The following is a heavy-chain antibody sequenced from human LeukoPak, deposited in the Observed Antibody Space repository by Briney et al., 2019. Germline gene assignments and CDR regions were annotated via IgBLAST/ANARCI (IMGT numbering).Heavy chain of an antibody. J-gene: IGHJ5*02. CDR1: GYSISSGYH. D-gene: IGHD1-26*01. CDR3: ARDGTYP. Sequence: PSETLSLTCTVSGYSISSGYHWGWIRQPPGKGLEWIGSIYYSGSTYYNPSLKSRVTISVDTSKNQFSLKLSSVTAADTAVYYCARDGTYPWGQGTLVTVSS. CDR2: IYYSGST. V-gene: IGHV4-38-2*02.